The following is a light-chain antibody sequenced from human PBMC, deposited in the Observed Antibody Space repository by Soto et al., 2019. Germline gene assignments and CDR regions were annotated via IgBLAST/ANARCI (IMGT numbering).Light chain of an antibody. Sequence: QSVLTQPPSVSDAPRQRVTISCSGSSSNIGNNGVNWYQQLPGKAPKLLIYYNDLLPSGVSDRFSGSKSGTSASLAISGLQSEDEADYYCAAWDDSLNGYVFGSGTKVTVL. V-gene: IGLV1-36*01. CDR2: YND. J-gene: IGLJ1*01. CDR1: SSNIGNNG. CDR3: AAWDDSLNGYV.